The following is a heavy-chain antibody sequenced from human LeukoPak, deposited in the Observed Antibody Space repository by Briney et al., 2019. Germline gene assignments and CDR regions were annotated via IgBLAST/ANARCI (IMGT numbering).Heavy chain of an antibody. J-gene: IGHJ3*02. D-gene: IGHD3-22*01. CDR1: GGSISSGGYS. CDR3: ARAQWLGDAFDI. V-gene: IGHV4-30-2*01. Sequence: KPSETLSLTCAVSGGSISSGGYSWSWLRQPPGKGLEWIGYIYHSGSTYYNPSLKSRVTISVDRSKNQFSLKLSSATAADTAVYYCARAQWLGDAFDIWGQGTMVTVSS. CDR2: IYHSGST.